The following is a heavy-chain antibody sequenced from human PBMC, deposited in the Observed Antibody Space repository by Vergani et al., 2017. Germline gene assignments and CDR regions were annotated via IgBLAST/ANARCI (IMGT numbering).Heavy chain of an antibody. V-gene: IGHV4-39*01. CDR3: GRHHDAFDI. CDR1: GGSISSSSYY. CDR2: IYYSGST. Sequence: QVQLQQWGPGLVKPSETLSLTCTVSGGSISSSSYYWGWIRQPPGKGLEWIGSIYYSGSTYYNPSLKSRVTISVDTSKNQFSLKLSSVTAADTAVYYCGRHHDAFDIWGQGTMVTVSA. J-gene: IGHJ3*02.